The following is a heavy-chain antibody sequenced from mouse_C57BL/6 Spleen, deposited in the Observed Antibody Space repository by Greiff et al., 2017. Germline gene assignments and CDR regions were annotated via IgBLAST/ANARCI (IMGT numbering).Heavy chain of an antibody. D-gene: IGHD1-1*01. CDR3: VRGGDLSWYFDV. J-gene: IGHJ1*03. CDR2: IRSKSSNYAT. Sequence: EVQGVESGGGLVQPKGSLKLSCAASGFTFNTYAMHWVRQAPGKGLEWVARIRSKSSNYATYYADSVKDRFTISRDDSQSMLYLQMNNLKTEDTAMYYCVRGGDLSWYFDVWGTGTTVTVSS. V-gene: IGHV10-3*01. CDR1: GFTFNTYA.